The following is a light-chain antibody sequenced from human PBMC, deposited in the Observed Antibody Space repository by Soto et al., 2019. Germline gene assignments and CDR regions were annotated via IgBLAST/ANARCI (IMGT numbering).Light chain of an antibody. CDR2: GAS. V-gene: IGKV3-20*01. J-gene: IGKJ4*01. CDR3: QQYGSLPLT. CDR1: QSVSSNY. Sequence: EIVLTQSPGTLSLSPGERATLSCRASQSVSSNYLAWYQQKPGQAPRLLIHGASSRATGTPDRFSGSGSGTDFTLTISRLEPEDFAAYYCQQYGSLPLTFGGGTKVEIK.